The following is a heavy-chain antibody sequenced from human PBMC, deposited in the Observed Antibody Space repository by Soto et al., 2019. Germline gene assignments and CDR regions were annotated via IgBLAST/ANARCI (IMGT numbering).Heavy chain of an antibody. CDR3: SKDPPVAGRALLEFVDYGMDV. CDR2: ISFDGSNK. CDR1: GFIFSSFG. J-gene: IGHJ6*02. Sequence: QVQLVESGGAVVQPGRSLRLSCAASGFIFSSFGMHWVRQAPGKGLEWVAVISFDGSNKYYADSVKGRFTISRDSSKKTMYLQMNSLRAEDTAVYFCSKDPPVAGRALLEFVDYGMDVWGQGTTVTVSS. V-gene: IGHV3-30*18. D-gene: IGHD2-15*01.